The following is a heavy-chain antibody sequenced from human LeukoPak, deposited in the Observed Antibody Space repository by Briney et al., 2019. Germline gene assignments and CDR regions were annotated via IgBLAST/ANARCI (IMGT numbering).Heavy chain of an antibody. CDR1: GFTFSSYA. CDR2: ISGSGGST. V-gene: IGHV3-23*01. CDR3: AKDTPVNIVVVPAANS. J-gene: IGHJ4*02. Sequence: GGSLRLSCAASGFTFSSYAMSWVRQAPGKGLEWVSAISGSGGSTYYADSVKGRFTISRDNSKNTLYLQMNSLRAEDTAVYYCAKDTPVNIVVVPAANSWGQGTLVTVSS. D-gene: IGHD2-2*01.